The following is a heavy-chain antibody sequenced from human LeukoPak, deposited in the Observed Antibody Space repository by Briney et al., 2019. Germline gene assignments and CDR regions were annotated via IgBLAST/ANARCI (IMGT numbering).Heavy chain of an antibody. D-gene: IGHD3-9*01. V-gene: IGHV6-1*01. CDR1: GDSVSSNSAA. Sequence: SQTLSLTFAISGDSVSSNSAAWNWIRQSPSRGLEWLGSTYYRSKWYNDYAVSVKSRITINPDTSKNQFSLQLNSVTPEDTAVYYCARDPYDILTGYYYYYGMDVWGQGTTVTVSS. CDR3: ARDPYDILTGYYYYYGMDV. J-gene: IGHJ6*02. CDR2: TYYRSKWYN.